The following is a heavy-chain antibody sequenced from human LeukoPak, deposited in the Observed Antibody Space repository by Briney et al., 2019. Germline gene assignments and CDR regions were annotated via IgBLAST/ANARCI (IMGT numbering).Heavy chain of an antibody. CDR1: GFTFSSYG. V-gene: IGHV3-30*18. J-gene: IGHJ6*02. D-gene: IGHD3-22*01. Sequence: GGSLRLSCAASGFTFSSYGMHWVRQAPGKGLEWVAVISYDGSNKYYADSVKGRFTISRDNSKNTLYLQMNSLRAEDTAVYYCAKDTHDSSGYYSGTGVGMDVWGQGTTVTVSS. CDR2: ISYDGSNK. CDR3: AKDTHDSSGYYSGTGVGMDV.